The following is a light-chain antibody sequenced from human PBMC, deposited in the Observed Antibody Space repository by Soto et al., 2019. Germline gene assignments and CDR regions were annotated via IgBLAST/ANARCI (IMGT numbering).Light chain of an antibody. CDR3: TSYAGSNIPVV. V-gene: IGLV2-8*01. CDR2: EVS. Sequence: QSALTQPPSASGSPGQSVTISCTGTSSDFGGYNFVSRYQQHPGKAPKLMIYEVSKRPSGVPDRFSGSKSGNTASLTVSGLQADDEADYYCTSYAGSNIPVVFGGGTKLTVL. CDR1: SSDFGGYNF. J-gene: IGLJ2*01.